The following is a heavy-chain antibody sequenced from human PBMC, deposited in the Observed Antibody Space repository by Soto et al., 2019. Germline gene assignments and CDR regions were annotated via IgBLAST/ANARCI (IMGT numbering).Heavy chain of an antibody. CDR3: ARDQGAQHYYDSSGYADV. V-gene: IGHV3-33*01. D-gene: IGHD3-22*01. J-gene: IGHJ6*02. CDR1: GFTFSSYG. CDR2: IWYDGSNK. Sequence: GGSLRLSCAASGFTFSSYGMHWVRQAPGKGLEWVAVIWYDGSNKYYADSVKGRFTISRDNSKNTLYLQMNSLRAEDTAVYYCARDQGAQHYYDSSGYADVWGQGTTVTVSS.